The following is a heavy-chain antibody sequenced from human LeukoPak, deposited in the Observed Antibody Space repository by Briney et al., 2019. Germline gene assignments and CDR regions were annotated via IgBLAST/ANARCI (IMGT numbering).Heavy chain of an antibody. J-gene: IGHJ1*01. CDR2: INHSGST. CDR3: AREGGTPESYYYGSGSYYSDFIGY. D-gene: IGHD3-10*01. V-gene: IGHV4-61*10. Sequence: SETLSLTCTVSGGSISSGSDYWSWIRQPAGKGLEWIGEINHSGSTNYNPSLKSRVTISVDTSKNQFSLKLTSVTAADTAVYYCAREGGTPESYYYGSGSYYSDFIGYWGQGTLVTVSS. CDR1: GGSISSGSDY.